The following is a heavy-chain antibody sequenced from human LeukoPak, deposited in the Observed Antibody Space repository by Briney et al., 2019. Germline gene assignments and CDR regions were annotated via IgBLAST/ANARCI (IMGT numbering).Heavy chain of an antibody. V-gene: IGHV4-61*01. D-gene: IGHD3-3*01. CDR3: ARGAYDFWSGYSSPFDY. Sequence: SETLSLTCTVSGYSISSGYYWGWIRQPPGKGLEWIGYIYYSGSTNYNPSLKSRVTISVDTSKNQFSLKLSSVTAADTAVYYCARGAYDFWSGYSSPFDYWGQGTLVTVSS. J-gene: IGHJ4*02. CDR1: GYSISSGYY. CDR2: IYYSGST.